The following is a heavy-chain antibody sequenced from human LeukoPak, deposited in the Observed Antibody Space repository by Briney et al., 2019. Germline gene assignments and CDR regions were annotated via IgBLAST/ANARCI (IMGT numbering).Heavy chain of an antibody. CDR2: IDSRSYDT. Sequence: GGSLRLSCVASGFTFGDYYMSWIRQAPGKGLEWISYIDSRSYDTKYADSVNGRFTISRDSAKNSLYLQMNSLRADDTAVYYCARDSGPGSYRYWYFDLWGRGTLVTVSS. CDR3: ARDSGPGSYRYWYFDL. CDR1: GFTFGDYY. V-gene: IGHV3-11*06. J-gene: IGHJ2*01. D-gene: IGHD3-22*01.